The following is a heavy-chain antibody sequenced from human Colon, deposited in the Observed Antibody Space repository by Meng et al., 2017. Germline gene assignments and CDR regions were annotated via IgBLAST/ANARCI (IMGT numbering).Heavy chain of an antibody. J-gene: IGHJ1*01. V-gene: IGHV1-2*06. D-gene: IGHD2-8*01. Sequence: LGGSGTEVEERGGCMRASCKASGYTSTAQGIHWVRQAPGQGPEWMGRMHPNNGDRNLAQIFQGRVTMSRDTSISTAYLELTRLRPDDTAVYYCVRDFRVTDLWGQGTLVTVSS. CDR2: MHPNNGDR. CDR3: VRDFRVTDL. CDR1: GYTSTAQG.